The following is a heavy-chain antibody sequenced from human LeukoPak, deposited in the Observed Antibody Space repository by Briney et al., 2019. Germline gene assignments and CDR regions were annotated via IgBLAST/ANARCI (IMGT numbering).Heavy chain of an antibody. CDR2: IYTSGST. J-gene: IGHJ6*03. CDR3: ARGRGVRGVIIGVDYYYYMDV. V-gene: IGHV4-61*02. D-gene: IGHD3-10*01. CDR1: GGSISSGSYY. Sequence: PSETLSLTCTVSGGSISSGSYYWSWIRQPAGKGLEWIGRIYTSGSTNYNPSLKSRVTISVDTSKNQFSLKLSSVTAADTAVYYCARGRGVRGVIIGVDYYYYMDVWGKGTTVTISS.